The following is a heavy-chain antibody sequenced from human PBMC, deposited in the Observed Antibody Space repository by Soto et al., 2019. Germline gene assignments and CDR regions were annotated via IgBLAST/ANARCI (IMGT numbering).Heavy chain of an antibody. D-gene: IGHD2-15*01. J-gene: IGHJ6*02. CDR1: GFTFSAYA. V-gene: IGHV3-48*02. CDR3: ARDWDIVILSVPIPNYNYGMDV. Sequence: PGGSLRLSCEGSGFTFSAYAMNWVRQAPGKGLEWVSYISSRSDTLYYADSMKGRFTISRDNAKNSVYLQVNNLRDEDTAVYYCARDWDIVILSVPIPNYNYGMDVWGQGTTVTVSS. CDR2: ISSRSDTL.